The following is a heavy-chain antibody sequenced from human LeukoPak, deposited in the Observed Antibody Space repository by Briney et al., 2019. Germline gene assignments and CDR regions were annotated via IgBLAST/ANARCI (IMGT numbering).Heavy chain of an antibody. D-gene: IGHD2-21*01. Sequence: SETLSLTCAVSGGSISSGDYYWSWIRQPPGKGLEWIGEINHSGSTNYNPSLKSRVTISVDTSKNQFSLKLSSVTAADTAVYYCASGLVESYYYGMDVWGQGTTVTVSS. V-gene: IGHV4-34*01. J-gene: IGHJ6*02. CDR2: INHSGST. CDR3: ASGLVESYYYGMDV. CDR1: GGSISSGDYY.